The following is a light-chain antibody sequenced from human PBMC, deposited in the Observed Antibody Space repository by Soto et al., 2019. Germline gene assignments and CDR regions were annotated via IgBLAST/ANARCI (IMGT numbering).Light chain of an antibody. CDR2: GNN. CDR3: ATWDDSLDVHV. Sequence: QSVLTQPPSASGTPGQTITISCSGGSSNIGINTVSWYEHLPGTAPRLLIYGNNQRPSGVPDRFSGSKSGTSASLAISGLQSEDGAHYYCATWDDSLDVHVFGTGTKLTVL. V-gene: IGLV1-44*01. J-gene: IGLJ1*01. CDR1: SSNIGINT.